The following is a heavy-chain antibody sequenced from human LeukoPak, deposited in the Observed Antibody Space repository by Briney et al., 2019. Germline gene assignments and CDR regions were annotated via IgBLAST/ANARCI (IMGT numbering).Heavy chain of an antibody. Sequence: PGGSLRLSCAASGFTFSNHWMHWVRQVPGKGLVWVSRIDGGGSSTGYADSVKGRFSIFRDNAKSTLYLQMNSLRADDTAVYYCAKSVVVITFRFDDWGQGALVTVSS. CDR2: IDGGGSST. J-gene: IGHJ4*02. V-gene: IGHV3-74*01. D-gene: IGHD2-15*01. CDR1: GFTFSNHW. CDR3: AKSVVVITFRFDD.